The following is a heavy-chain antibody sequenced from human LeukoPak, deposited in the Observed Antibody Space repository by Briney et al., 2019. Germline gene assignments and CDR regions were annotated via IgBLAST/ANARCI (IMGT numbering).Heavy chain of an antibody. J-gene: IGHJ4*02. CDR2: IYYSGST. CDR1: GGSISSSSYY. V-gene: IGHV4-39*07. CDR3: ARDLGYCTNGVCYANFDY. Sequence: SETLSPTCTVSGGSISSSSYYWGWIRQPPGKGLEWIGSIYYSGSTYYNPSLKSRVTISVDTSKNQFSLKLSSATAADTAVYYCARDLGYCTNGVCYANFDYWGQGTLVTVSS. D-gene: IGHD2-8*01.